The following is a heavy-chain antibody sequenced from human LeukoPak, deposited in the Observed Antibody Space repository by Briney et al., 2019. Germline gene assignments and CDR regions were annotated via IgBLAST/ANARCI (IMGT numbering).Heavy chain of an antibody. D-gene: IGHD3-22*01. CDR2: ISYDGSNK. Sequence: GGSLRLSCAASGFTFSSYAMHWVRQAPGKGLEWVAVISYDGSNKYYADSVKGRFTISRDNSKNTLYLQMNSLRAEDTAVYYCARHYYDSSGYLDYWGQGTLVTVSS. CDR1: GFTFSSYA. J-gene: IGHJ4*02. V-gene: IGHV3-30-3*01. CDR3: ARHYYDSSGYLDY.